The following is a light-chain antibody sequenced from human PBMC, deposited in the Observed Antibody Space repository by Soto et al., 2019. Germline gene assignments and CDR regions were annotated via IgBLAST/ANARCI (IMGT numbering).Light chain of an antibody. V-gene: IGKV1-39*01. Sequence: DIQMTQSPSSLSASVGDRVTITCRASQSISSYLNWYQQKPGKAPKLLIYAASSLQSGVPSRFSGSGSGTDFTLTISSLQTEDFAPYYCQQSYSTPWTFGQGTKVDIK. CDR2: AAS. CDR1: QSISSY. CDR3: QQSYSTPWT. J-gene: IGKJ1*01.